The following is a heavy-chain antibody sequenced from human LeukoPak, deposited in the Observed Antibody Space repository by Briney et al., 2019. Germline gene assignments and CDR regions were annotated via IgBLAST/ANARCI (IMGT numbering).Heavy chain of an antibody. Sequence: SETLSLTCAVYGGSFSVYYWSWIRQPPGKGLEWIGEINHSGSTNYNPSLKSRVTISVDTSKNQFSLKLSSVTAADTAVYYCATNGDIAARTIDYWGQGTLVTVSS. V-gene: IGHV4-34*01. CDR1: GGSFSVYY. CDR3: ATNGDIAARTIDY. D-gene: IGHD6-6*01. J-gene: IGHJ4*02. CDR2: INHSGST.